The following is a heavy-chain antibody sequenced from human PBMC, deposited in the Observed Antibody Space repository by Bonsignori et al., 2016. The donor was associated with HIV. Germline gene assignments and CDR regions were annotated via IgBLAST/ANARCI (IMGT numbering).Heavy chain of an antibody. Sequence: SETLSLTCAVYGGSFSGYYWSWIRQPPGKGLEWIGEINHSGSTNYNPSLKSRVTISVDTSKNQFSLKLSSVTAADTAVYYCARGYSAPSMDVWGKGTTVTVSS. D-gene: IGHD2-15*01. V-gene: IGHV4-34*01. CDR3: ARGYSAPSMDV. J-gene: IGHJ6*03. CDR1: GGSFSGYY. CDR2: INHSGST.